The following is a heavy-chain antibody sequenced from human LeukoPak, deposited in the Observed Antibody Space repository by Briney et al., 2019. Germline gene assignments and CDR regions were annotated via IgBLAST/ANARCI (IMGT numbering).Heavy chain of an antibody. Sequence: SQTLSLTCTVSGGSISSGDYYWSWIRQPPGKGLEWIGYIYYSGSTNYNPSLKSRVTISVDTSKNQFSLKLSSVTAADTAVYYCARAGPSDYDILTGYLPPGYFDYWGQGTLVTVSS. V-gene: IGHV4-61*08. CDR2: IYYSGST. CDR3: ARAGPSDYDILTGYLPPGYFDY. J-gene: IGHJ4*02. D-gene: IGHD3-9*01. CDR1: GGSISSGDYY.